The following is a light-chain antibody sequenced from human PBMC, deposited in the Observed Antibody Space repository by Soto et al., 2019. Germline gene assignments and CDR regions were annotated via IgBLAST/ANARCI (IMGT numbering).Light chain of an antibody. J-gene: IGLJ2*01. CDR3: SSYTSSSTLV. CDR1: SSDVGGYNY. CDR2: EAR. Sequence: QSALTQPASVSGSPGQSITISCTGTSSDVGGYNYVSWYQQHPAKAPKLRIYEARNRPSGVSNRFSGSKSGNTASLTISGLQAEDEADYYCSSYTSSSTLVFGGGTKLTVL. V-gene: IGLV2-14*01.